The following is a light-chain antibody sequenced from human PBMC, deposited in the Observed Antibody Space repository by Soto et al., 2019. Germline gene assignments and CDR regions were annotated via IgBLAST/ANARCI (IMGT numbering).Light chain of an antibody. CDR3: QQYGSSYT. V-gene: IGKV3-20*01. CDR1: QSVDSSY. CDR2: GAS. Sequence: EIVLTQSPGTLSLSPGERATLSCRASQSVDSSYLAWYQQNPGQAPRLLIYGASSRATGIPDRFSGSGSGTDFTLTISRLEPEDFAVYYCQQYGSSYTFGQRTKLEIK. J-gene: IGKJ2*01.